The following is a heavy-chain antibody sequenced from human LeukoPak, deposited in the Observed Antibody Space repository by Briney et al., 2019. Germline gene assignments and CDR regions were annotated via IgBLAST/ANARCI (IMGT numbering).Heavy chain of an antibody. Sequence: SGGSLRLSCAASGFTFSSYAMSWVRQAPGKGLEWVSAISGSGGSTYYADSVKGRFTISRDNSKNTLYLQMNSLRAEDTAVYYCAKHRYCSSTSCPTEFDYWGQGTLVTVSS. J-gene: IGHJ4*02. CDR1: GFTFSSYA. D-gene: IGHD2-2*01. CDR3: AKHRYCSSTSCPTEFDY. V-gene: IGHV3-23*01. CDR2: ISGSGGST.